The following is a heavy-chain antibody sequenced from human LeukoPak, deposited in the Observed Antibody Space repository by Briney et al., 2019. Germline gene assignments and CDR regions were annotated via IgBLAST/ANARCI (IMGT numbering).Heavy chain of an antibody. V-gene: IGHV1-46*01. CDR1: GYTFTSYY. J-gene: IGHJ4*02. CDR2: INPSGGST. Sequence: ASVKVSCKASGYTFTSYYMHWVRQAPGQGLEWMGIINPSGGSTSYAQRFQGRVTMTRDTSTSTVYMELSSLRSEDTAVYYCARDGGYPIAMVRGVMWAYWGQGTLVTVSS. CDR3: ARDGGYPIAMVRGVMWAY. D-gene: IGHD3-10*01.